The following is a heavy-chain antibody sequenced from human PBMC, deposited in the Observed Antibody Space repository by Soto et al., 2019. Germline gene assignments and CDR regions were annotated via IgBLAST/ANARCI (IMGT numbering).Heavy chain of an antibody. CDR1: GFTFNSYS. CDR2: INSGSTSV. CDR3: ASSASPDAY. V-gene: IGHV3-48*01. J-gene: IGHJ4*02. Sequence: EVQLVESGGGLVQPGGSLRLSCVASGFTFNSYSMNWVRQAPGKGLEWISYINSGSTSVFYADSVKGRFTISRDNAKNSXXXXMXXLRAEDTAVYYCASSASPDAYWGQGTLVTVSS. D-gene: IGHD1-26*01.